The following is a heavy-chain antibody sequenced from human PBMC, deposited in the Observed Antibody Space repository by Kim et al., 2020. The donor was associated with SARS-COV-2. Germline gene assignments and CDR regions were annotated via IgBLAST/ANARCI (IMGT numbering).Heavy chain of an antibody. Sequence: ASVKVSCKASGYTFTGYYMHWVRQAPGQGLEWMGRINPNSGGTNYAQKFQGRVTMTRDTSISTAYMELSRLRSDDTAVYYCARVVVPYGDYVEYFQHWGQGTLVTVSS. CDR1: GYTFTGYY. CDR2: INPNSGGT. CDR3: ARVVVPYGDYVEYFQH. J-gene: IGHJ1*01. D-gene: IGHD4-17*01. V-gene: IGHV1-2*06.